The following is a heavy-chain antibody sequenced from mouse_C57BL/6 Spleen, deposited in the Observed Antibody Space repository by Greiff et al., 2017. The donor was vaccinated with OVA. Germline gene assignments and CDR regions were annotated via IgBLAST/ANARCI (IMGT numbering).Heavy chain of an antibody. CDR3: ARSPNWDASWFAY. V-gene: IGHV8-12*01. CDR1: GFSLSTSGMG. CDR2: IYWDDDK. D-gene: IGHD4-1*01. J-gene: IGHJ3*01. Sequence: QVTLKESGPGILQSSQTLSLTCSFSGFSLSTSGMGVSWIRQPSGKGLEWLAHIYWDDDKRYNPSLKSRLTISKDTSRNQVFLKITSVDTADTATYYCARSPNWDASWFAYWGQGTLVTVSA.